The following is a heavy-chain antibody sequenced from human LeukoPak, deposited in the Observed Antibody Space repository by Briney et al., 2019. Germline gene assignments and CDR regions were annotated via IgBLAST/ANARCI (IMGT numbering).Heavy chain of an antibody. CDR1: GLTFSETW. J-gene: IGHJ6*02. D-gene: IGHD3-16*01. Sequence: TGGSLRLSCAASGLTFSETWMSWVRQAPGQGLEWVAAIKEDGSEKDYVDSVKGRFTISRDNAKNSLYLQMNSLRAEDTAVYYCATYTHWVAGDVWGQGTTVSVSS. CDR2: IKEDGSEK. V-gene: IGHV3-7*01. CDR3: ATYTHWVAGDV.